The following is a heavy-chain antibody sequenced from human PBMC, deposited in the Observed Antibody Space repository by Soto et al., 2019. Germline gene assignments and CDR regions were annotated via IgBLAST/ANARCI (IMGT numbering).Heavy chain of an antibody. CDR3: ARHHYDPWSAYYKDNWFDP. J-gene: IGHJ5*02. V-gene: IGHV3-33*01. D-gene: IGHD3-3*01. Sequence: XVCLRISCAACGFSFSSYGVHWVRQAPGKGLEWVAVIWYDGSNKYYADSVKGRFTISRDNSKNTLYLQMNSLRAEDTAVYYCARHHYDPWSAYYKDNWFDPCGQRTLVTVSS. CDR1: GFSFSSYG. CDR2: IWYDGSNK.